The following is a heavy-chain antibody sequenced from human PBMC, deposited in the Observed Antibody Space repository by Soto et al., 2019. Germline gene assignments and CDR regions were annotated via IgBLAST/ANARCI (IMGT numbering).Heavy chain of an antibody. CDR2: ISSAGNKK. D-gene: IGHD6-13*01. CDR3: AKDRGLAAYFDS. J-gene: IGHJ4*02. V-gene: IGHV3-30*18. Sequence: GGSLRLSCAASGFTFSSYAMWWVRQAPGKGLEWVAVISSAGNKKFYADSVTGRFTISRDNSKNTLYLQMSSLRVEDTAVYYCAKDRGLAAYFDSWGQGTQVTVSS. CDR1: GFTFSSYA.